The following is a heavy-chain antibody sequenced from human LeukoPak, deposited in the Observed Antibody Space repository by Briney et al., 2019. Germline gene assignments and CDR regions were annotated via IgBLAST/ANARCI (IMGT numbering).Heavy chain of an antibody. CDR2: INPSGGST. CDR3: ARDVTPVVVTAIGDAFDI. V-gene: IGHV1-46*01. J-gene: IGHJ3*02. D-gene: IGHD2-21*02. CDR1: GYTFTSYY. Sequence: ASVKVSCKASGYTFTSYYMHWVRQAPGQGLEWMGIINPSGGSTSYAQKFQGRVTMTRDTSTSTVYMELSSLRSEDTAVYYCARDVTPVVVTAIGDAFDIWGQGTMVTASS.